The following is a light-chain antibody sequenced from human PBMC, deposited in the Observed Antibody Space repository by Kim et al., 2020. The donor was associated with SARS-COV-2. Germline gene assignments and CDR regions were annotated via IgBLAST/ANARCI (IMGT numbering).Light chain of an antibody. J-gene: IGLJ3*02. CDR2: YDS. CDR3: QVWDSSSDHRV. Sequence: PGKTARITCRGNNIGSKSVHWYQQKPGQAPVLVIYYDSDRPSGIPERFSGSNSGNTATLTISRVEAGDEADYYCQVWDSSSDHRVFGGGTQLTVL. CDR1: NIGSKS. V-gene: IGLV3-21*04.